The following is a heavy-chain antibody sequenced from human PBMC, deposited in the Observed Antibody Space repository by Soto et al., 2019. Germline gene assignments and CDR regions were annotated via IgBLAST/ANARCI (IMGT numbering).Heavy chain of an antibody. J-gene: IGHJ4*02. CDR2: IKSKTDGGTT. CDR1: GFPFSNAW. Sequence: PGGSLRLSCAASGFPFSNAWMNWVRQAPGKGLEWVGRIKSKTDGGTTDYAAPVKGRFTISRDDSKNTLYLQMNSLKTEDTAVYYCTRDGSWYLPFDYWGQGTLVTVSS. D-gene: IGHD6-13*01. CDR3: TRDGSWYLPFDY. V-gene: IGHV3-15*07.